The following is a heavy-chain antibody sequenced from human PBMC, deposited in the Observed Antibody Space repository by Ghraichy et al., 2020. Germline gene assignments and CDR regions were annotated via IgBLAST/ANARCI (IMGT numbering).Heavy chain of an antibody. V-gene: IGHV3-23*01. CDR2: ISGSGGST. CDR3: AKGQRERGYNFGFTSFDY. D-gene: IGHD5-18*01. Sequence: GGTLRLSCAASGFTFNSYAMSWVRQTPEKGLEWVAAISGSGGSTFYTDSVKGRFTISRDNSKNMLYLQMNSLRAADPAIYYCAKGQRERGYNFGFTSFDYCGQGTLVTVSS. CDR1: GFTFNSYA. J-gene: IGHJ4*02.